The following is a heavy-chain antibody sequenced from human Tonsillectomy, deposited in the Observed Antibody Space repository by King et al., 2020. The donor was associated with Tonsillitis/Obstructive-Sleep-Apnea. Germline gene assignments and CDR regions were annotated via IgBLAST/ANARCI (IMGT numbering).Heavy chain of an antibody. CDR1: GFTFISYW. Sequence: VQLVESGGGLVQPGGALRLSCAASGFTFISYWMHWVRQAPGKGLVWVLRIYCDGSNTSYADSVKGRFTISRDNAKNTLYLQMNSLRAEDTAVYYCARVYYDFWSGAFDIWGQGTMVTVSS. CDR2: IYCDGSNT. J-gene: IGHJ3*02. CDR3: ARVYYDFWSGAFDI. D-gene: IGHD3-3*01. V-gene: IGHV3-74*01.